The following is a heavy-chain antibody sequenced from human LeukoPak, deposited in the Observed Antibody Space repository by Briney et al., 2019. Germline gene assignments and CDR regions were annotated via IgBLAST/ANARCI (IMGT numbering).Heavy chain of an antibody. Sequence: GASVKVSCKASGGTFSSYAISWVRQAPGQGLEWMGGIIPIFGTANYAQKFQGRVTITADKSTSTAYMELSSLRSEDTAVYYCASFYYYGSGSYYKPGDYWGQGTLVTVSS. J-gene: IGHJ4*02. CDR2: IIPIFGTA. D-gene: IGHD3-10*01. V-gene: IGHV1-69*06. CDR1: GGTFSSYA. CDR3: ASFYYYGSGSYYKPGDY.